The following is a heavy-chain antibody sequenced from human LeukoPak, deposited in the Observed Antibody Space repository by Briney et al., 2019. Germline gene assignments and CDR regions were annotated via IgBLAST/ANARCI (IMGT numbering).Heavy chain of an antibody. J-gene: IGHJ4*02. CDR2: INPNSGGT. V-gene: IGHV1-2*04. CDR3: AREYCSGGSCYAAFDY. CDR1: GYTFTGYY. D-gene: IGHD2-15*01. Sequence: GASVKVSCKASGYTFTGYYMHWVRQAPGQGLEWMGWINPNSGGTNYAQKFQGWVTMTRDTSISTAYMELSRLRSDDTAVYHCAREYCSGGSCYAAFDYWGQGTLVTVSS.